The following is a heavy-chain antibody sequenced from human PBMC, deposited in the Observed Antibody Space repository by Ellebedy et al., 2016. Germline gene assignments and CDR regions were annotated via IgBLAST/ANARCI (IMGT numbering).Heavy chain of an antibody. CDR1: GFTFSRYG. CDR3: AKDLATKTYKDYGDYPFDY. D-gene: IGHD4-17*01. V-gene: IGHV3-48*01. J-gene: IGHJ4*02. CDR2: NNAYNTAI. Sequence: GGSLRLSXAASGFTFSRYGMNWVRQAPGKGLEWVAHNNAYNTAIFYADSVRGRFSISRDNSLYLQVNSLRPEDTAVYYCAKDLATKTYKDYGDYPFDYWGQGTLVTVSS.